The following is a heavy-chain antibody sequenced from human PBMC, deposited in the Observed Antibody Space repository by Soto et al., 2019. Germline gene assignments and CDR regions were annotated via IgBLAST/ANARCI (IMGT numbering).Heavy chain of an antibody. CDR2: ISYDGSNK. J-gene: IGHJ4*02. CDR1: GFTFSSYG. D-gene: IGHD5-18*01. Sequence: QVQLVESGGGVVQLGRSLRLSCAASGFTFSSYGMHWVRQAPGKGLEWVAVISYDGSNKYYADSVKGRFTISRDNSKNTLYLQMNSLRAEDTAVYYCAKDQVGYSYGPQPVDYWGQGTLVTVSS. CDR3: AKDQVGYSYGPQPVDY. V-gene: IGHV3-30*18.